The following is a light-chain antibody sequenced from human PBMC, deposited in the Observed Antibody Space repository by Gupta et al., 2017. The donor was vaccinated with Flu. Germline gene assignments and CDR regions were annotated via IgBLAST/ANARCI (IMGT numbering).Light chain of an antibody. CDR2: EAS. V-gene: IGKV1D-16*01. CDR1: KDIDRC. CDR3: NQFERQPHT. J-gene: IGKJ1*01. Sequence: PATRPASTGDEVTIDRQASKDIDRCLAWYQQRPGRAPTTMIKEASNLDTGVPSRVRGSGSGTDFKLKISRLKTDDFGIYYCNQFERQPHTLGQGTKVEIK.